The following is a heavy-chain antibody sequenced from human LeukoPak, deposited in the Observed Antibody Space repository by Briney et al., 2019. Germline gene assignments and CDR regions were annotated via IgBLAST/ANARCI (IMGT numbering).Heavy chain of an antibody. D-gene: IGHD2-21*02. CDR2: IYYSGST. V-gene: IGHV4-59*01. Sequence: PSETLSLTCTVSGGSISSYYWSWIRQPPGKGVEWIGYIYYSGSTNYNPSLKSRVTMSVDTSKSQFSLKLSSVTAADTAVYLCARIPLLLPLHYYNGMDVWGQGTTVTVSS. J-gene: IGHJ6*02. CDR3: ARIPLLLPLHYYNGMDV. CDR1: GGSISSYY.